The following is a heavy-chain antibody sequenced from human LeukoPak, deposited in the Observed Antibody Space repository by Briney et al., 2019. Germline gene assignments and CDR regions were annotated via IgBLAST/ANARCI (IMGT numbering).Heavy chain of an antibody. CDR2: IIPILGIA. CDR3: ARVHGDYYYYYDMDV. CDR1: GGTFSSYA. Sequence: SVKVSCKASGGTFSSYAISWVRQAPGQGLEWMGRIIPILGIANYAQKFQGRVTITADKSTSTAYMELSSLRSEDTAVYYCARVHGDYYYYYDMDVWGQGTTVTVSS. D-gene: IGHD4-17*01. J-gene: IGHJ6*02. V-gene: IGHV1-69*04.